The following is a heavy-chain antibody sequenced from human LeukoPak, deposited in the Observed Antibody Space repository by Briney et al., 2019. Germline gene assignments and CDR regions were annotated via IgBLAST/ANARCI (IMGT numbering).Heavy chain of an antibody. D-gene: IGHD3-10*01. J-gene: IGHJ4*02. CDR2: MRNDGSQI. CDR1: GFSFKDHG. CDR3: AKRLWFGDSLGSLIDY. V-gene: IGHV3-30*02. Sequence: PGGSLRLSCVPSGFSFKDHGMDWVRQAPGKGLEWVAFMRNDGSQIMYTDSVKGRFIISRDNSKSTLHLQIDRLRVDDTAVYYWAKRLWFGDSLGSLIDYWGQGTLATAS.